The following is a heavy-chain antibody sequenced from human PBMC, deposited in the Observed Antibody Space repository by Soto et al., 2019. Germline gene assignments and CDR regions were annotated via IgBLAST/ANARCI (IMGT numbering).Heavy chain of an antibody. CDR3: ARIVVVVAATPYFDY. V-gene: IGHV4-30-4*01. Sequence: SETLSLTCTVSGGSISSGDYYWSWIRQPPGKGLEWIGYIYYSGSTYYNPSLKSRVTISVDTSKNQFSLKLSSVTAADTAVYYCARIVVVVAATPYFDYWGQGTLVTVS. D-gene: IGHD2-15*01. CDR1: GGSISSGDYY. J-gene: IGHJ4*02. CDR2: IYYSGST.